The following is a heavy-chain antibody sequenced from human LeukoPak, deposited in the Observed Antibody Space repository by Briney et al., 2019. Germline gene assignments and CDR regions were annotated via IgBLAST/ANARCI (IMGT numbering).Heavy chain of an antibody. CDR1: GFTFDDYA. CDR3: XXXXXXXXXXLRYYGMDV. V-gene: IGHV3-9*01. Sequence: GGSLRLSCAASGFTFDDYAMHWVRQAPGKGLEWVSGISWNSGSIGYADSVKGRFTISRDNAKNSLYLQMNSLRAEDTALYYXXXXXXXXXXXLRYYGMDVWGQGTTVTVSS. J-gene: IGHJ6*02. CDR2: ISWNSGSI.